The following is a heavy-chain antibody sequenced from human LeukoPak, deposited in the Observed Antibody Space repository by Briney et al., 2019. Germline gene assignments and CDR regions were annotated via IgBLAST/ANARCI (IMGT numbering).Heavy chain of an antibody. D-gene: IGHD5-18*01. Sequence: SETLSLTCTVSGGSISSGGYYWSWIRQHPGKGLEWIGYIYYSGSTYYNPSLKSRVTISADTSKNQFSLKLSSVTAADTAVYYCARAGYSYGRFDYWGQGTLVTVSS. CDR2: IYYSGST. J-gene: IGHJ4*02. CDR1: GGSISSGGYY. CDR3: ARAGYSYGRFDY. V-gene: IGHV4-31*03.